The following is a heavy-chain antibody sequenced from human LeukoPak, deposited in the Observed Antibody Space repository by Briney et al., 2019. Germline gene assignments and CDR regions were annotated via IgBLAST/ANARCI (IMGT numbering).Heavy chain of an antibody. CDR2: ISPSGSST. J-gene: IGHJ4*02. Sequence: GGSLRLSCAASGFSFISYAMSTVRQSPCKGLEWVSAISPSGSSTYYAYSVRGRFTISRDNSKNTLYLQMNSLRAEDTAIYFCARVPYNYDTSSYYYKYYFDYWGQGTLVTVSS. V-gene: IGHV3-23*01. CDR1: GFSFISYA. D-gene: IGHD3-22*01. CDR3: ARVPYNYDTSSYYYKYYFDY.